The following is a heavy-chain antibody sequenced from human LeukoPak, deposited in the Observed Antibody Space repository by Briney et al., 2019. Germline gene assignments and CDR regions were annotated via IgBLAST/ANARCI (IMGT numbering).Heavy chain of an antibody. J-gene: IGHJ4*02. Sequence: ASVKVSCKASGYTFTDYYLHWVRQAPGQGFEWMGWIYPNSGDTNYAQKFQGRVTMTRDTSISTAHMEMSRLRSDDTAVYYCARANFLYCSSTTCLFDYWGQGTLVTVSS. CDR3: ARANFLYCSSTTCLFDY. CDR2: IYPNSGDT. D-gene: IGHD2-2*01. V-gene: IGHV1-2*02. CDR1: GYTFTDYY.